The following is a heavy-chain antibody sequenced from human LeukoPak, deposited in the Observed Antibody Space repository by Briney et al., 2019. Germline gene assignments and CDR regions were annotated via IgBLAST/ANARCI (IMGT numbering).Heavy chain of an antibody. J-gene: IGHJ4*02. D-gene: IGHD3-3*01. CDR1: GFTFSSYA. V-gene: IGHV3-64*01. Sequence: AGSLRLSCAASGFTFSSYAMHWVRQAPGKGLEYVSAISNGGGSTHYANSVKGRFTISRDNSKNTLYLQMGSLRAEDMAVYYCARPYYDIWSAYVYWGQGTLVTVSS. CDR3: ARPYYDIWSAYVY. CDR2: ISNGGGST.